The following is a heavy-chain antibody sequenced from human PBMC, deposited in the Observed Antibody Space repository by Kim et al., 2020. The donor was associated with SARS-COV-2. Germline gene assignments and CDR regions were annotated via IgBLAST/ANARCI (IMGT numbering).Heavy chain of an antibody. CDR3: ARHYDSSGYYYGGAVVDY. CDR2: ISAYNGNT. J-gene: IGHJ4*02. D-gene: IGHD3-22*01. V-gene: IGHV1-18*01. Sequence: ASVKVSCKASGYTFTSYGISWVRQAPGQGLEWMGWISAYNGNTNYAQKLQGRVTMTTDTSTSTAYMGLRSLRSDDTAVYYCARHYDSSGYYYGGAVVDYWGQGTLVTVSS. CDR1: GYTFTSYG.